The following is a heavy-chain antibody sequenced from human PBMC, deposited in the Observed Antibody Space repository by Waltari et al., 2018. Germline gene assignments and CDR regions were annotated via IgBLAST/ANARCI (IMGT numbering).Heavy chain of an antibody. CDR1: RFPFRSYT. J-gene: IGHJ4*02. V-gene: IGHV3-30*01. D-gene: IGHD3-10*01. CDR2: ILYDGGTT. Sequence: QVQLEESGGGVLQPGGSLKLSCAASRFPFRSYTMHWVRQAPGKGPEWVTTILYDGGTTYYADSVRGRFTVSRDNPRNTMHLQMNSLRPDDTAVYYCVTGYYYGSGSPFDYWGPGTLVSVSS. CDR3: VTGYYYGSGSPFDY.